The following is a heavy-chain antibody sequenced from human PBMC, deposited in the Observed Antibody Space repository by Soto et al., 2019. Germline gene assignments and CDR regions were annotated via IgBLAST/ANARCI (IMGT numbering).Heavy chain of an antibody. J-gene: IGHJ5*02. D-gene: IGHD2-2*01. V-gene: IGHV4-4*07. CDR2: LHSTGAT. Sequence: PSETLSLTCTVSGGSINNYWWSWIRQAADKRLEWIGRLHSTGATNYNPSLRSRVTMSVDKSKNQFSLNLASVTAADTAIYYCARDPWGAVPAAVDLWGQGTLVTVSS. CDR1: GGSINNYW. CDR3: ARDPWGAVPAAVDL.